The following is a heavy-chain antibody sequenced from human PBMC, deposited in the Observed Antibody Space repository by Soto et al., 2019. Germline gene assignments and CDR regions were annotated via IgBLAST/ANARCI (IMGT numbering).Heavy chain of an antibody. V-gene: IGHV1-18*01. CDR2: ISAYNGNT. CDR1: GYTFTSYA. CDR3: ARDAPPADY. Sequence: QVQLVQSGAELKKPGASVKVSCKASGYTFTSYALSGVRQAPGEGLEWMGWISAYNGNTNYAQKLQGRGTMTTDTSTSTAYMTLRSLRSDDTAVYYCARDAPPADYWGQGTLVTVSS. J-gene: IGHJ4*02.